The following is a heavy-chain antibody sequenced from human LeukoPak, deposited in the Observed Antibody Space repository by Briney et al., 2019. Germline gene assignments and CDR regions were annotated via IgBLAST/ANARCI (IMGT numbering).Heavy chain of an antibody. V-gene: IGHV4-34*01. Sequence: SETLSLTCAVYGGSFSGYYWSWIRQPPGKGLEWIGEINHSGSTNYNPSLKSRVTVSVDTSKNQFSLKLSSVTAADTAVYYCARGALYYDSSGGYFDYWGQGTLVTVSS. CDR3: ARGALYYDSSGGYFDY. CDR1: GGSFSGYY. D-gene: IGHD3-22*01. J-gene: IGHJ4*02. CDR2: INHSGST.